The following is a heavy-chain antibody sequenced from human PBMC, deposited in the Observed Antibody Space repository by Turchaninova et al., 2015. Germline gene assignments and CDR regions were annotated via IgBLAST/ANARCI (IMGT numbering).Heavy chain of an antibody. CDR1: GYKFTSHW. Sequence: GESGAEVRKPGDCLKISCEGSGYKFTSHWIAWVRQTPGKGLAGMGIIYPGDSDTIYSPSFQGQVTMSVDKSINTTYLNWSSLKASDTAMYYCARSGGTVDYIDYWGQGTLVTVSS. J-gene: IGHJ4*02. CDR3: ARSGGTVDYIDY. CDR2: IYPGDSDT. V-gene: IGHV5-51*01. D-gene: IGHD4-23*01.